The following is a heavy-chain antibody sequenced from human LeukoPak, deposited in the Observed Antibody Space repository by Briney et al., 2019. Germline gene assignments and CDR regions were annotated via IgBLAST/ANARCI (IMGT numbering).Heavy chain of an antibody. CDR1: GFTFSSYA. Sequence: GGSLRLSCAAPGFTFSSYAMSWVRQAPGKGLEWVSAISGSGGSTYYADSVKGRFTISRDNSKNTLYLQMNSLRAEDTAVYYCAKDSGFRVEPVGYFDYWGQGTLVTVSS. J-gene: IGHJ4*02. V-gene: IGHV3-23*01. CDR3: AKDSGFRVEPVGYFDY. D-gene: IGHD1-1*01. CDR2: ISGSGGST.